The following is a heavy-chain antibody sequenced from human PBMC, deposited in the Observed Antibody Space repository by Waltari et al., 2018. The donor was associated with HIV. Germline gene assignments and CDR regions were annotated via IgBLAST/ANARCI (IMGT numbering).Heavy chain of an antibody. J-gene: IGHJ6*02. D-gene: IGHD6-13*01. CDR1: GSTFSSYA. V-gene: IGHV1-69*04. Sequence: QVQLVQSGAAVKKPGSSVKVSCKSSGSTFSSYAISWVRQAPGQGLEWMGRIIPILGIANYAKKFQGRVTITADKSTSTAYMELSSLRSEDTAVYYCAREGGSSWARGGMDVWGQGTTVTVSS. CDR3: AREGGSSWARGGMDV. CDR2: IIPILGIA.